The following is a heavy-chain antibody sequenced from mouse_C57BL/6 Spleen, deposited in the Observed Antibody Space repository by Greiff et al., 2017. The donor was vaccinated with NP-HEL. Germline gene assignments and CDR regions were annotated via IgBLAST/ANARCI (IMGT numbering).Heavy chain of an antibody. Sequence: VKLQESGPGLVQPSQSLSITCTVSGFSLTSYGVHWVRQSPGKGLEWLGVIWRGGSTDYNAAFMSRLSITKDNSKSQVFFKMNSLQADDTAIYYCAKAGFITTVNYYAMDYWGQGTSVTVSS. CDR1: GFSLTSYG. V-gene: IGHV2-5*01. CDR2: IWRGGST. D-gene: IGHD1-1*01. CDR3: AKAGFITTVNYYAMDY. J-gene: IGHJ4*01.